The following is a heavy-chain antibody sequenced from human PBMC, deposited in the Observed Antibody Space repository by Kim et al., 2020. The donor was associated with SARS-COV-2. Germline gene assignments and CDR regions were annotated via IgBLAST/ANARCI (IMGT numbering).Heavy chain of an antibody. J-gene: IGHJ4*02. V-gene: IGHV3-30*18. CDR2: ISYDGSNK. CDR1: GFTFRSCG. Sequence: GGSLRLSCVVSGFTFRSCGMHWVRQAPGKGLEWVALISYDGSNKYYADSVKGRFTISRDNSKNTLFLQMNSLRAEDTAVYYCAKERTYYYDSSGFYYDYWGQGTLVTVSS. D-gene: IGHD3-22*01. CDR3: AKERTYYYDSSGFYYDY.